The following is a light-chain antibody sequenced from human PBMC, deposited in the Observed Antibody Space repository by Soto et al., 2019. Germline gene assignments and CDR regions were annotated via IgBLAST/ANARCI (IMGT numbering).Light chain of an antibody. CDR1: QRFYTS. Sequence: EIVLTQSPATLSLSPGERATLSCRANQRFYTSLAWYQQKPGQAPRLLISDASNRATGISVRFSGGGSGTDFPLTNSGLKPEDFAFYYCQHHNIWPTFGHGTPVEIK. J-gene: IGKJ1*01. CDR2: DAS. V-gene: IGKV3-11*01. CDR3: QHHNIWPT.